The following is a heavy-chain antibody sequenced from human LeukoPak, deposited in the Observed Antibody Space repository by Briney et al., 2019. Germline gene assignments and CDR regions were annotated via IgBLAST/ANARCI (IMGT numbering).Heavy chain of an antibody. CDR1: GFTFSSYW. CDR2: IKQDGSEK. D-gene: IGHD6-13*01. V-gene: IGHV3-7*01. CDR3: ARVLLAGSSWNDAFDI. J-gene: IGHJ3*02. Sequence: GGSLRLSCAASGFTFSSYWMSWVRQAPGKGLEWVANIKQDGSEKYYVDSVKGRFTISRDNAKNSLYLQMNSLRAEDTAVYYCARVLLAGSSWNDAFDIWGQGTMVTVSS.